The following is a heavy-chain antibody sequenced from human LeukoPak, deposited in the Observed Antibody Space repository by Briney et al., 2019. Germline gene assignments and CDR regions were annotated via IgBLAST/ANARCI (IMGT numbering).Heavy chain of an antibody. Sequence: QPGGSLRLSCAASGFTFSSYDMNWVRQAPGKGLEWVSYITSSSSTIYYADSVKGRFTISRDNAKNSLYLQMNSLRDEDTAVYYCARPRYCSGGSCYLSDWGQGTLVTVSS. J-gene: IGHJ4*02. CDR1: GFTFSSYD. V-gene: IGHV3-48*02. CDR2: ITSSSSTI. CDR3: ARPRYCSGGSCYLSD. D-gene: IGHD2-15*01.